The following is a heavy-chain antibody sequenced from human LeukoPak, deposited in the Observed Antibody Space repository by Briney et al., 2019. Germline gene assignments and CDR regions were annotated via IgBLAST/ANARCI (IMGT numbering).Heavy chain of an antibody. CDR2: IYYSGST. CDR1: GGSISSSSYY. Sequence: SETLSLTCTVSGGSISSSSYYWGWIRQPPGKGLEWIGSIYYSGSTYYNPSLKSRVTISVDTSKNQFSLQLNSVTPEDTAVYYCARVWRYYYDKAARGAFDIWGQGTMVTVSS. CDR3: ARVWRYYYDKAARGAFDI. D-gene: IGHD3-22*01. V-gene: IGHV4-39*07. J-gene: IGHJ3*02.